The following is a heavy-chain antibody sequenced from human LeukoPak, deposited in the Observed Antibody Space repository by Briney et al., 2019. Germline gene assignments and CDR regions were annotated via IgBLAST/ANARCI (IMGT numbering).Heavy chain of an antibody. J-gene: IGHJ6*02. CDR2: IIPILGIA. CDR3: ARRLGYCSSTSCYPPYGMDV. CDR1: GGTFSSYA. D-gene: IGHD2-2*01. Sequence: GASVKVSCKASGGTFSSYAISWVRQAPGQGLEWMGRIIPILGIANYAQKFQGRVTITADKSTSTAYMELSSLRSEDTAVYYCARRLGYCSSTSCYPPYGMDVWGQGTTVTVSS. V-gene: IGHV1-69*04.